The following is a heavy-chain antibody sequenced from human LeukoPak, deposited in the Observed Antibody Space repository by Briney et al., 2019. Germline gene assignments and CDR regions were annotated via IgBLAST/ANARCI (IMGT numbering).Heavy chain of an antibody. Sequence: GGSLRLSCTASGFTFGDYAMSWFRQAPGKGLEWVGFISSKAYGATTKYAASVEGRFTISRDDSKSIAYLQMNSLRIEDTGVYYCSKQVGSGWPIDNWGQGTVVTVSS. CDR2: ISSKAYGATT. V-gene: IGHV3-49*03. J-gene: IGHJ4*02. CDR3: SKQVGSGWPIDN. D-gene: IGHD6-19*01. CDR1: GFTFGDYA.